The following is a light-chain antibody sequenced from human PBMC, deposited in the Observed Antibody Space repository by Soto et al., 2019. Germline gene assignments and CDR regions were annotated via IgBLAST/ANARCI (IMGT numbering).Light chain of an antibody. CDR3: QQYDKSPWT. CDR1: QSVNSNY. J-gene: IGKJ1*01. Sequence: EIVLTQSPGTLSLSPGEGATLSCRASQSVNSNYLACFQQKPGQAPRLLIYSTSNRATGIPDRFSGSGSGTDFTLTISRLEPEDFVVYYCQQYDKSPWTFGQGTKVEIK. CDR2: STS. V-gene: IGKV3-20*01.